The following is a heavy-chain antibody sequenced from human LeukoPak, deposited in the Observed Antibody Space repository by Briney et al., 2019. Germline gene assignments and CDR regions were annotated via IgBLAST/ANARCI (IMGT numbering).Heavy chain of an antibody. CDR3: ARSLSSSPDY. Sequence: GGSLRLSCAASGFTFSSYWVSWVRQAPGKGLEWVANIKKDGNEKYYVDSVKGRFTISRDNAKNSLYLQMNSLRAEDTAVYYCARSLSSSPDYWGQGTLVTVSS. CDR2: IKKDGNEK. CDR1: GFTFSSYW. V-gene: IGHV3-7*01. D-gene: IGHD6-13*01. J-gene: IGHJ4*02.